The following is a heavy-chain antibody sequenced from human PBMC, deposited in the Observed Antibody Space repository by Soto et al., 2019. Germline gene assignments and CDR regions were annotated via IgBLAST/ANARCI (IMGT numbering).Heavy chain of an antibody. V-gene: IGHV1-18*01. CDR3: ARARAEYSSSFSYYFDS. CDR1: GYTFATYG. D-gene: IGHD6-6*01. J-gene: IGHJ4*02. Sequence: QVQLVQSGSEVKKPGASVKVSCKASGYTFATYGITWVRQAPGKGLEWVAWISVYSGNTNYAQKLQGRVTLTTDTFTSTAYLELTSLRSDATAVYYCARARAEYSSSFSYYFDSWGQGTLVTVSS. CDR2: ISVYSGNT.